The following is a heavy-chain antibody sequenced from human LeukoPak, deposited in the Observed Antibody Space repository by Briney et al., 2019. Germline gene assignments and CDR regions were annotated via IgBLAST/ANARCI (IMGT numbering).Heavy chain of an antibody. Sequence: PSETLSLTCAVYGGSFSGYYWSWIRQPPGKGLEWIGEINHSGSTNYNPSLKSRVTISVDTSKNQFSLKLSSVTAADTAVYYCARGRAWYYYGSGSYPPWFDYWGQGTLVTVSS. CDR1: GGSFSGYY. CDR3: ARGRAWYYYGSGSYPPWFDY. D-gene: IGHD3-10*01. V-gene: IGHV4-34*01. J-gene: IGHJ4*02. CDR2: INHSGST.